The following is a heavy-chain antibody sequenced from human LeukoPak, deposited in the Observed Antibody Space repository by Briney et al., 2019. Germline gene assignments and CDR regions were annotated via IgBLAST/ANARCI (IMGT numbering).Heavy chain of an antibody. Sequence: KTGGSLRLSCAASGFTFSSYSMNWVRQAPGKGLEWVSSISSSSSYIYYADSVKGRFTISRDNAKNSLYLQMNSLRAEDTAVYYCAREYCSGGTCYLPGYWGQGTLVTVSS. J-gene: IGHJ4*02. CDR1: GFTFSSYS. V-gene: IGHV3-21*01. CDR2: ISSSSSYI. D-gene: IGHD2-15*01. CDR3: AREYCSGGTCYLPGY.